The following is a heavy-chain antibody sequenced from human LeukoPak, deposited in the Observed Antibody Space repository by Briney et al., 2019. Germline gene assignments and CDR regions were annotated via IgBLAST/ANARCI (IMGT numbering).Heavy chain of an antibody. V-gene: IGHV3-11*04. CDR3: ARVSGSSEYYFDY. CDR1: GFTFSDYY. Sequence: PGGSLRLSCAASGFTFSDYYMSWIRQAPGKGLEWVSYISSSGSTIYYADSVKGRFTIFRDNAKNSLYLQMNSLRAEDTAVYYCARVSGSSEYYFDYWGQGTLVTVSS. D-gene: IGHD1-26*01. CDR2: ISSSGSTI. J-gene: IGHJ4*02.